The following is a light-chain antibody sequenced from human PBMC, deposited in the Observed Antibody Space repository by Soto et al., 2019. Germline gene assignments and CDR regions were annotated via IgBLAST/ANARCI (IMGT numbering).Light chain of an antibody. V-gene: IGLV2-14*01. CDR1: SSDVGGYNY. J-gene: IGLJ1*01. CDR2: DVS. CDR3: SSYTSSSIYV. Sequence: QSALTQPASVSGSPGQSITISCTGTSSDVGGYNYVSWYQQHPGKAPKIMIYDVSNRPSGVSNRFSGSKSGNTASLTIFGLQAEDEADYYCSSYTSSSIYVFGTGTKVTVL.